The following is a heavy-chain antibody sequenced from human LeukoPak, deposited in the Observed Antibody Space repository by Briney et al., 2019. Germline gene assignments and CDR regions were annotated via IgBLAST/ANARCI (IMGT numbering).Heavy chain of an antibody. D-gene: IGHD2/OR15-2a*01. CDR2: VYPGGFT. Sequence: PGGSLRLSCAVSGFTFTSNYMSWVRQAPGKGLEWVSVVYPGGFTYHADSVKGRFTISRDTSKNTVYLQMNSLRAEDTAVYYCAIGGVIWRMDVWGQGTTVTVSS. CDR1: GFTFTSNY. V-gene: IGHV3-66*01. CDR3: AIGGVIWRMDV. J-gene: IGHJ6*02.